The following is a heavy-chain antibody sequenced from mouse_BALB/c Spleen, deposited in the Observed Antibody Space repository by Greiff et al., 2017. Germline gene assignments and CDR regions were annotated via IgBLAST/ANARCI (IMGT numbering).Heavy chain of an antibody. CDR1: GYTFTSYV. J-gene: IGHJ1*01. Sequence: EVQLQQSGPELVKPGASVKMSCKASGYTFTSYVMHWVKQKPGQGLEWIGYINPYNDGTKYNEKFKGKATLTSDKSSSTAYMELSSLTSEDSAVYYCTRKRHYYGSSDWYFDVWGAGTTVTVSS. D-gene: IGHD1-1*01. CDR3: TRKRHYYGSSDWYFDV. CDR2: INPYNDGT. V-gene: IGHV1-14*01.